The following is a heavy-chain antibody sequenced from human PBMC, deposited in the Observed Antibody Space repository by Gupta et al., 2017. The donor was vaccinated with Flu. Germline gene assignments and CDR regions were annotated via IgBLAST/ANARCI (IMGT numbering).Heavy chain of an antibody. CDR2: IGNAAYDT. D-gene: IGHD3-9*01. Sequence: EVQLVESGGGFVQPGGSLSLSCAASGFPFSSYDLHWVRQTPGKGLEWVSAIGNAAYDTFEADSVRGRFTISRENAKTSVYLDMRKIREGDTGVYYCSRGVHLWLALDYWGQGALVTVSS. J-gene: IGHJ4*02. V-gene: IGHV3-13*01. CDR1: GFPFSSYD. CDR3: SRGVHLWLALDY.